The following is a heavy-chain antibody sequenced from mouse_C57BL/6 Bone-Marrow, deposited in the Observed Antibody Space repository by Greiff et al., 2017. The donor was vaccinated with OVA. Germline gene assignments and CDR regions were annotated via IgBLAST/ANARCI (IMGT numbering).Heavy chain of an antibody. V-gene: IGHV1-55*01. D-gene: IGHD4-1*01. Sequence: VQLQESGAELVKPGASVKMSCKASGYTFTSYWITWVKQRPGQGLEWIGDIYPGSGSTNYNEKFKSKATLTVDTSSSTAYMQLSSLTSEDSAVYYCARPGTDFDYWGQGTTLTVSS. J-gene: IGHJ2*01. CDR1: GYTFTSYW. CDR3: ARPGTDFDY. CDR2: IYPGSGST.